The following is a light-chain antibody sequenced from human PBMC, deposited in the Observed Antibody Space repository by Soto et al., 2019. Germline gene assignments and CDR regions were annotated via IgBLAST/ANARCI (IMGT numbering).Light chain of an antibody. J-gene: IGLJ1*01. CDR3: CAYVNSTSYV. CDR1: ISDVGRFDV. V-gene: IGLV2-23*01. CDR2: EGS. Sequence: LWQPASFRVSIGQSLTISCARTISDVGRFDVVSWYQQHPGQVPKLIIYEGSRRPSGVSSRFSGSKSGNTASLTISGLQAEEEADYYCCAYVNSTSYVFGSGTKVTXL.